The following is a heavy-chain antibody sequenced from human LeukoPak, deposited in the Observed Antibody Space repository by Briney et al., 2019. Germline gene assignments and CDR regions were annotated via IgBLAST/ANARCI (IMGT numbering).Heavy chain of an antibody. Sequence: SETLSLTCAVYGGSFSGYYWTWIRQPPGKGLEWIGEINHSGSINYHPSLKSRVIMSVDTSKNQFSLNLISVTAADTAVYYCVRGSIADRLAHWGQGALVTVSS. CDR2: INHSGSI. D-gene: IGHD6-6*01. CDR3: VRGSIADRLAH. J-gene: IGHJ4*02. CDR1: GGSFSGYY. V-gene: IGHV4-34*01.